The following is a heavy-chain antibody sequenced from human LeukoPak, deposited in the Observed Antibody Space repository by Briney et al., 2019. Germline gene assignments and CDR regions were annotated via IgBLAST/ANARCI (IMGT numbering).Heavy chain of an antibody. CDR2: ISGSGDKT. D-gene: IGHD6-13*01. Sequence: PGGSLRLSCAASGFTVSGYWMSWLRQAPGKGLEWVSAISGSGDKTYYADSVKGRFTISRDSSKNTMYLQMNSLRAEDTAVYYCAKDIIIAAAGPAYFDYWGQGTLVTVSS. CDR1: GFTVSGYW. CDR3: AKDIIIAAAGPAYFDY. J-gene: IGHJ4*02. V-gene: IGHV3-23*01.